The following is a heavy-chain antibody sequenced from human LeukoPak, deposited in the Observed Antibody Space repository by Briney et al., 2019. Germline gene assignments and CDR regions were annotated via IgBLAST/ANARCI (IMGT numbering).Heavy chain of an antibody. CDR2: ISGSGGST. CDR1: TFTFKRYA. CDR3: AKGAGSSGNTADDFDY. J-gene: IGHJ4*02. V-gene: IGHV3-23*01. Sequence: GGSLRLSCAVSTFTFKRYAMSWVRQAPGKGLEWVSIISGSGGSTDYADSVKGRFTISRDNSKNTPFLQMNSLRGEDTAIYYCAKGAGSSGNTADDFDYWGQGTLVTVSS. D-gene: IGHD3-22*01.